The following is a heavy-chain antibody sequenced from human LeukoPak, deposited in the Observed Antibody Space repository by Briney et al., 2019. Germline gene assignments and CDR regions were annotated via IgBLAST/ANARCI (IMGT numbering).Heavy chain of an antibody. CDR3: AKGRGVTTTVVASGDY. J-gene: IGHJ4*02. CDR2: ISGSGGST. D-gene: IGHD4-17*01. CDR1: GFTFSSYA. V-gene: IGHV3-23*01. Sequence: GGSLRLSCAASGFTFSSYAMSWVRQAPGKGLEWVSAISGSGGSTYYADSVKSRFTISRDNSKNTLYLQMNSLRAEDTAVYYCAKGRGVTTTVVASGDYWGQGTLVTVSS.